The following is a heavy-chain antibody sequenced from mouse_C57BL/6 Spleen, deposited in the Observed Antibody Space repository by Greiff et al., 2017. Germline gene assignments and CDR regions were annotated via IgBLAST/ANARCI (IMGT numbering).Heavy chain of an antibody. V-gene: IGHV1-54*01. CDR2: INPGSGGT. Sequence: QVQLKQSGAELVRPGTSVKVSCKASGYAFTNYLIEWVKQRPGQGLEWIGVINPGSGGTNYNEKFKGKATLTADKSSSTAYMQLSSLTSEDAAVYYCARSGGYYGGAMDYWGQGTSVTVSS. J-gene: IGHJ4*01. CDR1: GYAFTNYL. CDR3: ARSGGYYGGAMDY. D-gene: IGHD1-1*01.